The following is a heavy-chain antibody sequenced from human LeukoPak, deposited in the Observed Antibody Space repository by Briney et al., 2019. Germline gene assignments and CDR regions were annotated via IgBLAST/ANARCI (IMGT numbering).Heavy chain of an antibody. J-gene: IGHJ4*02. CDR2: LSATGGSA. D-gene: IGHD1-26*01. CDR3: AKYLIPVGATIKHFDY. Sequence: PGGSLRLACAASGFIFDNFGMSWVRQAPGKGLEWVSALSATGGSAYYAASAQGRFTTSRDNSKNILYLEMNSLRVDDTAVYYCAKYLIPVGATIKHFDYWGQGTLATVSS. CDR1: GFIFDNFG. V-gene: IGHV3-23*01.